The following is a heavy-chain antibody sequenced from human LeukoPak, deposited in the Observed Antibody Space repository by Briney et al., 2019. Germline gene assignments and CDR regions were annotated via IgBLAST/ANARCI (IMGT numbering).Heavy chain of an antibody. D-gene: IGHD1-26*01. V-gene: IGHV3-9*01. J-gene: IGHJ4*02. CDR1: GFTFDDYA. CDR2: ISWNSGSI. Sequence: LRLSCAASGFTFDDYAMHWVRQAPGKGLEWVSGISWNSGSIGYADSVKGRFTISRDNAKNSLYLQMNSLRAEDTALYYCAKDISGSYEELYYFDYWGQGTLVTVSS. CDR3: AKDISGSYEELYYFDY.